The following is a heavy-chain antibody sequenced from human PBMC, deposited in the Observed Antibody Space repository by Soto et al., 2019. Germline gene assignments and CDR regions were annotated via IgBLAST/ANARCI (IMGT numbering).Heavy chain of an antibody. V-gene: IGHV4-4*02. D-gene: IGHD3-22*01. CDR2: THHDGST. J-gene: IGHJ4*02. Sequence: QVQLQESGPRLVKPSGTLSLTCAVSGDSVRSSTWWSWVRQSPGKGLEWIGETHHDGSTYYNPSLIRPVAISVDISENQFSLILHSIPAADTAVYYFARGGFCWVPSMSYFDTWCQGTLVTASS. CDR3: ARGGFCWVPSMSYFDT. CDR1: GDSVRSSTW.